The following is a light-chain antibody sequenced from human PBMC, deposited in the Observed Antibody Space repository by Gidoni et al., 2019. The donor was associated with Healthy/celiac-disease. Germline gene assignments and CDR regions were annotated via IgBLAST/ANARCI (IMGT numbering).Light chain of an antibody. J-gene: IGKJ4*01. CDR2: GAS. CDR3: QQYGSSPGLT. Sequence: EIVLTQSPGTLSLSPVERATLSCRASPSVSSSYLAWYQQKPGQAPRLLIYGASSRATGIPDRFSGSGSGTDFTLTISRLEPEDFAVYYCQQYGSSPGLTFGGGTKVEIK. CDR1: PSVSSSY. V-gene: IGKV3-20*01.